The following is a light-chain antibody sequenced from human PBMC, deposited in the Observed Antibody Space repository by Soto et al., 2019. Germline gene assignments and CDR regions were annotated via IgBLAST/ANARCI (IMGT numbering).Light chain of an antibody. J-gene: IGLJ3*02. CDR3: SSFTNTNTGV. V-gene: IGLV2-14*01. CDR1: SSDVGGYNY. CDR2: EVS. Sequence: QSVLTQPASVSGSPGQSITISCTGTSSDVGGYNYVSWYQQHPGKAPKLMINEVSNRPSGVSNRFSGSKSGNTASLTISGLQAEDEADYYCSSFTNTNTGVFGGGTKLTVL.